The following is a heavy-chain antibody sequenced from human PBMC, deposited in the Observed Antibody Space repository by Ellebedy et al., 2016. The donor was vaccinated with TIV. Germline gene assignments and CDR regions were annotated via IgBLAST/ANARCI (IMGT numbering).Heavy chain of an antibody. CDR3: ARGRREAGTTFVDY. J-gene: IGHJ4*02. Sequence: ASVKVSXXASGYTFTSYDINWVRQATGQGLEWMGLMNANSSNTGYAQKFQGRVTMTRNISISTAYMEVNSLRSDDTAVYYCARGRREAGTTFVDYWGQGTLVTVS. D-gene: IGHD1-7*01. CDR1: GYTFTSYD. V-gene: IGHV1-8*01. CDR2: MNANSSNT.